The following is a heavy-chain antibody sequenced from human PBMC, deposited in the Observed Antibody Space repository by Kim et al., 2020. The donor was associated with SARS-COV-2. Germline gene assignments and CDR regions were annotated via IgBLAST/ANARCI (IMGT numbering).Heavy chain of an antibody. CDR2: INHSGST. J-gene: IGHJ5*02. Sequence: SETLSLTCAVYGGSFSGYYWSWIRQPPGKGLEWIGEINHSGSTNYNPSLKSRVTISVDTSKNQFSLKLSSVTAADTAVYYCARGPRDSGSYKRGFFDPWGQGTLVTVSS. V-gene: IGHV4-34*01. CDR3: ARGPRDSGSYKRGFFDP. CDR1: GGSFSGYY. D-gene: IGHD1-26*01.